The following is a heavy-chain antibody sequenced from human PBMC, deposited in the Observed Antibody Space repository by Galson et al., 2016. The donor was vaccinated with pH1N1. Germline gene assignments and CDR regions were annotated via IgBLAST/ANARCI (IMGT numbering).Heavy chain of an antibody. CDR3: ARAPADPGYSYYYMDV. V-gene: IGHV5-51*03. D-gene: IGHD2-21*01. CDR1: GYSFTSYW. Sequence: SGAEVKKPGESLKISCKGSGYSFTSYWIGWVRQMPGKGLEWMGIIFPGDSDTRYSPSFPGQVTISADKSITTAYLQWNSLRASATAMYYCARAPADPGYSYYYMDVWGKGTTVSVSS. CDR2: IFPGDSDT. J-gene: IGHJ6*03.